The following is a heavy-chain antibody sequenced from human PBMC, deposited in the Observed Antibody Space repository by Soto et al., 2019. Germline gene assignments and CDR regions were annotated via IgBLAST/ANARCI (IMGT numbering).Heavy chain of an antibody. D-gene: IGHD2-15*01. CDR1: GGTFSSSA. Sequence: GASVKVSCKASGGTFSSSAICWVRQAPGQGLEWMGGIIPIFGPANYAQKFQGRVTLTADESTSTAYMELSSLRSEDTAVYYCATTYCSGGNCYSYYYGMDVWGQGTPVTVSS. CDR2: IIPIFGPA. J-gene: IGHJ6*02. CDR3: ATTYCSGGNCYSYYYGMDV. V-gene: IGHV1-69*13.